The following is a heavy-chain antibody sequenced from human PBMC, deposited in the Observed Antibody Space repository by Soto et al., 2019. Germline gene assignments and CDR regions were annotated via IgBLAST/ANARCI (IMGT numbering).Heavy chain of an antibody. D-gene: IGHD2-2*01. J-gene: IGHJ4*02. Sequence: ASVKVSCKASGYTFTSYAMHWVRQAPGQRLEWMGWINAGNGNTKYSQKFQGRVTITRDTSASTAYMELSSLRSEDTAVYYCARDEVVPAATDYWGQGTLVTVSS. V-gene: IGHV1-3*01. CDR3: ARDEVVPAATDY. CDR2: INAGNGNT. CDR1: GYTFTSYA.